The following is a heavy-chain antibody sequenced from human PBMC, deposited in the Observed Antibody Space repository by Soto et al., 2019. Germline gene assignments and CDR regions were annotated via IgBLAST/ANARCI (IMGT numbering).Heavy chain of an antibody. Sequence: SETLSLTCAVYGGSFSGYYWSWIRQPPGKGLEWIGEINHSGSTNYNPSLKSRVSMSVDTSQNQFSLILASVTAADTAVYYCARALVTDYNSRDYHYYFAMDVWGQGTSVTVS. D-gene: IGHD3-22*01. CDR3: ARALVTDYNSRDYHYYFAMDV. CDR1: GGSFSGYY. V-gene: IGHV4-34*09. J-gene: IGHJ6*02. CDR2: INHSGST.